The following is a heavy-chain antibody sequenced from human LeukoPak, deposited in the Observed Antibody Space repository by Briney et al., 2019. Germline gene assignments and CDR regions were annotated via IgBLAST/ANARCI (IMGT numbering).Heavy chain of an antibody. CDR2: ISSSGSTI. J-gene: IGHJ4*02. D-gene: IGHD5-18*01. CDR3: ARAYSYGYVYYFDY. Sequence: PGGSPRLSCAASGFTFSDYYMSWIRQAPGKGLEWVSYISSSGSTIYYADSVKGRFTISRDNAKNSLYLQMNSLRAEDTAVYYCARAYSYGYVYYFDYWGQGTLVTVSS. V-gene: IGHV3-11*04. CDR1: GFTFSDYY.